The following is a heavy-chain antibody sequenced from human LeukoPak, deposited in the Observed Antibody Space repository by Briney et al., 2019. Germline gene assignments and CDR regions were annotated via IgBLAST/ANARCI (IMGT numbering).Heavy chain of an antibody. Sequence: PSETLSLTCTVSGGSISSYYWSWIRQPPGKGLEWIGYIYYSGSTNYNPSLKSRVTISVDTSKNQFSLKLSSVTAADTAVYYCARAPPTCSSSWSYYYYGMDVWGQGTTVTVSS. J-gene: IGHJ6*02. D-gene: IGHD6-13*01. CDR1: GGSISSYY. CDR3: ARAPPTCSSSWSYYYYGMDV. CDR2: IYYSGST. V-gene: IGHV4-59*01.